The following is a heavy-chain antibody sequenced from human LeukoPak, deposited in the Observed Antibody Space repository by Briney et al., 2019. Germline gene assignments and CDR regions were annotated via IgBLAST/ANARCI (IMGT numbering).Heavy chain of an antibody. D-gene: IGHD3-22*01. CDR1: GYSISSGYY. V-gene: IGHV4-38-2*02. CDR2: IYHSGST. CDR3: ASAPITYYYDSSGYSHFDY. J-gene: IGHJ4*02. Sequence: SETLSLTCTVSGYSISSGYYWGWTRQPPGKGLEWIGSIYHSGSTYYNPSLKSRVTISVDTSKNQFSLKLSSVTAADTAVYYCASAPITYYYDSSGYSHFDYWGQGTLVTVSS.